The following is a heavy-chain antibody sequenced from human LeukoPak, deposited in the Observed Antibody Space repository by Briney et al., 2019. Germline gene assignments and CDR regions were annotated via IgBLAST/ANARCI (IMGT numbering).Heavy chain of an antibody. J-gene: IGHJ5*02. Sequence: GGSLRLSCAASGFTFSSYSMNWVRQAPGKGLEWVSSISSSSSYIYYADSVKGRFTISRDNAKNSLYLQMNSLRVEDTAVYYCVRGAHYDTSGYYHWGQGTLVTVSS. CDR2: ISSSSSYI. V-gene: IGHV3-21*01. CDR3: VRGAHYDTSGYYH. CDR1: GFTFSSYS. D-gene: IGHD3-22*01.